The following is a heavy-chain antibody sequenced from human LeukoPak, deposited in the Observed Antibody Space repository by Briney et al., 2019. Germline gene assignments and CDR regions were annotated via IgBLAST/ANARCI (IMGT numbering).Heavy chain of an antibody. CDR1: GYTFTSYG. CDR2: ISAYNGNT. CDR3: ARDRVTGTTSWFDP. J-gene: IGHJ5*02. Sequence: ASVKVSCKASGYTFTSYGISRVRQAPGQGLEWMGWISAYNGNTNYTQKLQGRVTMTTDTSTSTAYMELRSLRSDDTAVYYCARDRVTGTTSWFDPWGQGTLVTVSS. D-gene: IGHD1-7*01. V-gene: IGHV1-18*01.